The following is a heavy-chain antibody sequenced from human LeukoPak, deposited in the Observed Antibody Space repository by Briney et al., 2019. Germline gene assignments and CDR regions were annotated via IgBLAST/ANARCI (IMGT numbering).Heavy chain of an antibody. J-gene: IGHJ3*02. D-gene: IGHD2-21*02. V-gene: IGHV1-18*01. CDR3: ARGHIVVVTAAAFDI. CDR2: ISAYNGNT. CDR1: GYTFTSYG. Sequence: ASVKVSCKASGYTFTSYGISWVRQAPGQGLEWMGWISAYNGNTNYAQKLQGRVTMTTDTSTSTAYMELRSLRSDDTAVYYCARGHIVVVTAAAFDIWGQGTMVTVSS.